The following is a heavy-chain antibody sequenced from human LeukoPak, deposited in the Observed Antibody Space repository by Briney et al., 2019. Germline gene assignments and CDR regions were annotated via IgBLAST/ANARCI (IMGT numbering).Heavy chain of an antibody. CDR1: GGSISSYY. Sequence: SETLSLTCTVSGGSISSYYWSWIRQPPGKGLEWIGYIYTSGSTNYNPSLKSRVTISVNTSKNQFSLKLSSVTAADTAVYYCARHSGYSSSLRWNPAPDYWGQGTLVTVSS. CDR3: ARHSGYSSSLRWNPAPDY. V-gene: IGHV4-4*09. J-gene: IGHJ4*02. CDR2: IYTSGST. D-gene: IGHD6-6*01.